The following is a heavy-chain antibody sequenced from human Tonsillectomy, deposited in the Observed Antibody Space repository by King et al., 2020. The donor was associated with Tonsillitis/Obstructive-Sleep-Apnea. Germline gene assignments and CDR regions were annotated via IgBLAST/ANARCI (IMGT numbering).Heavy chain of an antibody. V-gene: IGHV3-49*05. Sequence: VQLVESGGGLVKPGRSLRLSCSASGFTFGDHALSWFRQAPGKGLEWVGFIRSKAYGGTTEYAASVKGRFTISRDDSKSIAYLQMDSLKTEDIAVYYCTRGLYRGRYLFDYWGQGTLVTVSS. CDR3: TRGLYRGRYLFDY. CDR2: IRSKAYGGTT. D-gene: IGHD1-26*01. CDR1: GFTFGDHA. J-gene: IGHJ4*02.